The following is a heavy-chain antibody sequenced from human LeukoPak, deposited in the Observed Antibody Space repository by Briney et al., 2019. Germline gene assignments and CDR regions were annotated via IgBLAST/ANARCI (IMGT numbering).Heavy chain of an antibody. D-gene: IGHD1-7*01. CDR1: GYTFTGYY. CDR2: INPNSGGT. V-gene: IGHV1-2*02. J-gene: IGHJ4*02. CDR3: ARGSLVRYNWTYAAIDY. Sequence: ASVKVSCKASGYTFTGYYMHWVRQAPGQGLEWMGWINPNSGGTNYAQKFQGRVTMTRDTSISTAYMELSRLRSDDTAVYYCARGSLVRYNWTYAAIDYWGQGTLVTVSS.